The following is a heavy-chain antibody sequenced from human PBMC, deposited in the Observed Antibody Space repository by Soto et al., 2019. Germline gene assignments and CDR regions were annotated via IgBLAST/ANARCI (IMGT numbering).Heavy chain of an antibody. V-gene: IGHV4-31*03. CDR3: ARGRRRILTGYYMNYYYGMDV. CDR1: GGSISSGGCY. J-gene: IGHJ6*02. Sequence: PLEILSLTCTVSGGSISSGGCYWSWIRQHPGKGLEWIGYIYYSGSTNYNPSLKSRVTISVDTSKNQFSLKLSSVTAADTAVYYCARGRRRILTGYYMNYYYGMDVWGQGTTVTVSS. CDR2: IYYSGST. D-gene: IGHD3-9*01.